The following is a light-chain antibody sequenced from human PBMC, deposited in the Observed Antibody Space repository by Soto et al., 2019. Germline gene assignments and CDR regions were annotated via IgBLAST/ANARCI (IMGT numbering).Light chain of an antibody. V-gene: IGLV2-23*02. Sequence: QSALTQPASVSGSPGQSITISWTGTSSEVGSYNLVSWYQQHPGKAPKLMIYEVSKRPSGVSNRFSGSKSGNTASLTISGLQTEDEADYYCWSYAGSSTGVVFGGGTKVTVL. CDR2: EVS. CDR3: WSYAGSSTGVV. J-gene: IGLJ2*01. CDR1: SSEVGSYNL.